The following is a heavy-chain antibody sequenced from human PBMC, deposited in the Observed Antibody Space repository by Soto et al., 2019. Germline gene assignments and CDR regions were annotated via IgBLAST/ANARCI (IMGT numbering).Heavy chain of an antibody. D-gene: IGHD5-18*01. CDR1: GGTFSSYA. J-gene: IGHJ6*02. V-gene: IGHV1-69*01. CDR2: IIPIFGTA. Sequence: QVQLVQSGAEVKKPGSSVKVSCKASGGTFSSYAISWVRQAPGQGLEWMGGIIPIFGTANYAQKFQGRVTITADESTSTAYMERSSLRSEDTAVYYCARDDVDTAMGDYYYYGMDVWGQGTTVTVSS. CDR3: ARDDVDTAMGDYYYYGMDV.